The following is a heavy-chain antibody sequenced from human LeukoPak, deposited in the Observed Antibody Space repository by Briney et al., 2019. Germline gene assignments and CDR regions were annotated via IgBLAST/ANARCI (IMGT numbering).Heavy chain of an antibody. D-gene: IGHD1-26*01. Sequence: ASVKVSCTSSGGTFSSYGITWVRQAPGQGLEWMGGIIPLFGSVHYAQKFQGRVTITADKSTSTAYMDLSSLTSEDTAVYYCARAGYEGGNYDYYYMDVWGKGTTVTVSS. CDR3: ARAGYEGGNYDYYYMDV. J-gene: IGHJ6*03. CDR1: GGTFSSYG. V-gene: IGHV1-69*06. CDR2: IIPLFGSV.